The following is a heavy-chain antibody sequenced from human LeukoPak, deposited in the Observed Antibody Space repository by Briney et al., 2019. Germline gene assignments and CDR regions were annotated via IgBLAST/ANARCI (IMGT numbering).Heavy chain of an antibody. CDR1: GGTFSSYA. J-gene: IGHJ4*02. CDR3: ASGPSAYYGSGSYRFDY. Sequence: ASVKVSCKASGGTFSSYAISWVRQAPGQGLEWMGWISAYNGNTNYARKLQGRVTMTTDTSTSTAYMELRSLRSDDTAVYYCASGPSAYYGSGSYRFDYWGQGTLVTVSS. V-gene: IGHV1-18*01. D-gene: IGHD3-10*01. CDR2: ISAYNGNT.